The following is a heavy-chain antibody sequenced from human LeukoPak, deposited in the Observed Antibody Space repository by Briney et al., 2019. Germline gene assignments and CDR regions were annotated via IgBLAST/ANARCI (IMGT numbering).Heavy chain of an antibody. CDR2: TYYRSKWYY. D-gene: IGHD1-26*01. V-gene: IGHV6-1*01. J-gene: IGHJ4*02. CDR1: GDSVSSNGAA. Sequence: QTLSLTCAISGDSVSSNGAAWNWIRQSPSRGLEWLGRTYYRSKWYYHYAVSMKSRITVNPDTSKNQFSLQLNSVTPEDTAVYYCARTRDLGPDYWGQGTLVTVSS. CDR3: ARTRDLGPDY.